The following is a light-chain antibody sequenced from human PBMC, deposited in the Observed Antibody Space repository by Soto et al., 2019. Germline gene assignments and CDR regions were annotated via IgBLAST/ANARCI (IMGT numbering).Light chain of an antibody. Sequence: QSALTQPASVSGSPGQSITISCTGTFSDVGSYNLVSWYQQHPGKAPKLMIYEDTKRPSGVSNRFSGSKSGYTACLTISGLQAEDEADYYCCSYAGSSTVVFGGGTKLTVL. V-gene: IGLV2-23*01. CDR1: FSDVGSYNL. J-gene: IGLJ2*01. CDR3: CSYAGSSTVV. CDR2: EDT.